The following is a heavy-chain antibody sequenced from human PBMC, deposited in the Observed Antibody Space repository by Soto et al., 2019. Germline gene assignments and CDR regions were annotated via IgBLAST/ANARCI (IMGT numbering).Heavy chain of an antibody. Sequence: GGSLRLSCAASGFTFSSYPLHWVRQAPGKGLEWVATILYDGNNKYYADSVKGRFTISRDNSKNALYLQMSSLTAEDTAVYYCALEGIRAYTFGSLDYWGQGTLVTVSS. CDR1: GFTFSSYP. V-gene: IGHV3-30-3*01. CDR3: ALEGIRAYTFGSLDY. D-gene: IGHD5-18*01. CDR2: ILYDGNNK. J-gene: IGHJ4*02.